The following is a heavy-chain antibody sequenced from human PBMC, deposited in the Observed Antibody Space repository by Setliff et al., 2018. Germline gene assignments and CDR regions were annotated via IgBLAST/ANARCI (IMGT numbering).Heavy chain of an antibody. CDR3: ARARGSGARAFDI. Sequence: ASVKVSCKASEYIFTSNAIHWVRQAPGQRLEWMGWISAAGGDAKYSQKFQDRVTITRDTSATTAYIGLSSLRSEDTAVYYCARARGSGARAFDIWGQGTMVTVSS. D-gene: IGHD1-26*01. CDR2: ISAAGGDA. CDR1: EYIFTSNA. J-gene: IGHJ3*02. V-gene: IGHV1-3*01.